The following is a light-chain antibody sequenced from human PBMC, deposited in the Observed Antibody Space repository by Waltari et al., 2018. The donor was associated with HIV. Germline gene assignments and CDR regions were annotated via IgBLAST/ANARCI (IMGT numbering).Light chain of an antibody. J-gene: IGKJ1*01. Sequence: EIVMTQSPATLSVSPGERVTLSCRASQSVSNNVAWYQKKPGQAPRLLIYGAYNRVTDIPGRFSGSGSGTEFTLTISSRRSEDFAVYYCQQYDSRPPRTFGQGTKVEIK. CDR2: GAY. CDR1: QSVSNN. CDR3: QQYDSRPPRT. V-gene: IGKV3-15*01.